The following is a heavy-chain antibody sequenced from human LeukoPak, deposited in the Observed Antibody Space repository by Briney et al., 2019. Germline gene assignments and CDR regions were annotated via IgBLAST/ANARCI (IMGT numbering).Heavy chain of an antibody. CDR1: GGSISSYY. Sequence: SETLSLTCTVSGGSISSYYWSWIRQPPGKGLEWIGYINYSGSTNYNPSLKSRVTISVDTSKNQFSLRLSSVAAADTAVYFCARHDYSNYPSFDYWGQGTLVTVSS. J-gene: IGHJ4*02. D-gene: IGHD4-11*01. CDR2: INYSGST. CDR3: ARHDYSNYPSFDY. V-gene: IGHV4-59*08.